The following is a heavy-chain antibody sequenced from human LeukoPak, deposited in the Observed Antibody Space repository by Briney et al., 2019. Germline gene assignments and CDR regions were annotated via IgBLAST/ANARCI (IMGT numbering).Heavy chain of an antibody. Sequence: GGSLRLSCAASGFTFSSYSMNWVRQAPGKGLEWVSYISSSSSTIYYADSVKGRFTISRDNAKNSLYLQMNSLRAEDMAVYYCARDLKTGGATFDYWGQGTLVTVSS. J-gene: IGHJ4*02. CDR2: ISSSSSTI. D-gene: IGHD1-26*01. CDR1: GFTFSSYS. V-gene: IGHV3-48*01. CDR3: ARDLKTGGATFDY.